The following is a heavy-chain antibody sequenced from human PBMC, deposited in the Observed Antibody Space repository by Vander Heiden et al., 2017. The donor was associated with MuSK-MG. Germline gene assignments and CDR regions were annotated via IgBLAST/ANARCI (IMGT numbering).Heavy chain of an antibody. D-gene: IGHD1-26*01. CDR3: VRTFIVGANGGVDY. CDR1: GFTFDVYW. CDR2: SKGDGSSA. Sequence: EVQLVESGGGLVQPGGSLRLSCVASGFTFDVYWMHWVRQAPGKGPVWVSRSKGDGSSASYADSVKGRFTISRDNAKNTLYLQMNSLRVEDTALYYCVRTFIVGANGGVDYWGQGTLVTVSS. V-gene: IGHV3-74*01. J-gene: IGHJ4*02.